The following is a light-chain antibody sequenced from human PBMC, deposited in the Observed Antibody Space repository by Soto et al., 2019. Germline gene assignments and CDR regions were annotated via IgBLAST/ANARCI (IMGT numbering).Light chain of an antibody. CDR1: SSNIGAGYD. J-gene: IGLJ2*01. Sequence: QSVLTQPPSVSVAPGQRVTISCTGSSSNIGAGYDVHWYQQLPGTAPKLLIYGNSNRPSGVPDRFSGSKSGTSASLAITGLQAEDEADYYCQSYDSSPHVVFGGGTKLTVL. CDR3: QSYDSSPHVV. V-gene: IGLV1-40*01. CDR2: GNS.